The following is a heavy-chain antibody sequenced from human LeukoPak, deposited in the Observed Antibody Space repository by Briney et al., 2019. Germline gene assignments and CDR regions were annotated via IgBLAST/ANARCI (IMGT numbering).Heavy chain of an antibody. CDR3: ARGATVTTFVSSQRDYYYYHGMDV. J-gene: IGHJ6*02. CDR2: IWYDGSNK. Sequence: GGSLRLSCAASGFTFSNYGMHWVRQAPGKGLEWVAVIWYDGSNKYYADSAKGRFTISRDNSKNTLYLQMNSLRAEDTAVYYCARGATVTTFVSSQRDYYYYHGMDVWGQGTTVTVSS. V-gene: IGHV3-33*01. CDR1: GFTFSNYG. D-gene: IGHD4-17*01.